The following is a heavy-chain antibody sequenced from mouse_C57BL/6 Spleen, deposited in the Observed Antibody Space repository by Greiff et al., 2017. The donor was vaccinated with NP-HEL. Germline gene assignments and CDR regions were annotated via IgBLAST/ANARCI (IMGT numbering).Heavy chain of an antibody. CDR1: GYTFTSYW. Sequence: VQLQQPGAELVKPGASVKLSCKASGYTFTSYWMQWVKQRPGQGLEWIGEIDPSDSYTNYNQKFKGKATLTVDTSSSTAYMQLSSLTSEDSAVYYCARRNYGSNYYYAMDYWGQGTSVTVSS. V-gene: IGHV1-50*01. D-gene: IGHD1-1*01. J-gene: IGHJ4*01. CDR3: ARRNYGSNYYYAMDY. CDR2: IDPSDSYT.